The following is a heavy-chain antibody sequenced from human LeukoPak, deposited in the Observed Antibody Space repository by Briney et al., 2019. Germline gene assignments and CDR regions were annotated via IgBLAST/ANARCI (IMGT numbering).Heavy chain of an antibody. Sequence: GGSLKLSCAASGFTFSSYAMMWVRQAPGKGLDWVSTISVSGGSPNYADSVKGRFTISRDNSKNTLFLQMNSLRAEDTALYYCAKGLREYDFWSGYATWGQGTLVTVSS. V-gene: IGHV3-23*01. CDR1: GFTFSSYA. D-gene: IGHD3-3*01. CDR2: ISVSGGSP. J-gene: IGHJ5*02. CDR3: AKGLREYDFWSGYAT.